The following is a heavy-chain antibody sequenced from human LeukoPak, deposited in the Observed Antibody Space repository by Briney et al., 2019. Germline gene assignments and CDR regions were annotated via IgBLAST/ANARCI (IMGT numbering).Heavy chain of an antibody. CDR2: FSGSGGST. Sequence: GGSLRLSCAASGFTFSSYAMSWVRQAPGKGLDWFSAFSGSGGSTYYADSVKGRFTISRDNSKNTLYLQMNSLRAEDTAVYYCASYPTPGIGAAATFNYWGQGTLVTVSS. CDR1: GFTFSSYA. J-gene: IGHJ4*02. V-gene: IGHV3-23*01. CDR3: ASYPTPGIGAAATFNY. D-gene: IGHD6-13*01.